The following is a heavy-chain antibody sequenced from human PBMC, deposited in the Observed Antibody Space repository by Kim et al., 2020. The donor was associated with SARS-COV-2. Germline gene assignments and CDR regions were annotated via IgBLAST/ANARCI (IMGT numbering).Heavy chain of an antibody. J-gene: IGHJ4*02. CDR2: INHSGSI. Sequence: SETLSLTCAVYGGSFSGYYWSWIRQPPGKGLEWIGEINHSGSINYNPSLKSRVTISVDTSKNQFSLKLSSVTAADTAVYYCARIGAMYGDFSFDYWGQGTLVTVSS. CDR3: ARIGAMYGDFSFDY. CDR1: GGSFSGYY. V-gene: IGHV4-34*01. D-gene: IGHD4-17*01.